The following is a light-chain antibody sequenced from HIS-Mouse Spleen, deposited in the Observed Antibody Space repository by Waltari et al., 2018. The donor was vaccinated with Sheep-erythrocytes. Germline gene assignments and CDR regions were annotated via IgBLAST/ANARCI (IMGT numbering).Light chain of an antibody. Sequence: QYALTQPRSVSGSPGQSVTISCTGTSRDVRGYNYVSWYQQHPGKAPKLMIYDVSKRPSGVPDRFSGSKSGNTASLTISGLQAEDEADYYCCSYAGSYNHVFATGTKVTVL. CDR2: DVS. CDR1: SRDVRGYNY. V-gene: IGLV2-11*01. J-gene: IGLJ1*01. CDR3: CSYAGSYNHV.